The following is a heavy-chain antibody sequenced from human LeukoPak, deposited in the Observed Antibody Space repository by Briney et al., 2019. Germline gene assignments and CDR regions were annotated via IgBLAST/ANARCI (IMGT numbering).Heavy chain of an antibody. V-gene: IGHV4-59*01. Sequence: SETLSLTXTVSGGSISSYYWSWIRQPPGKGVEWIGYIYYSGSTNYNPSLKSRVTISIDTSKNQFSLKLSSVTAADTAVYYCARGIVGATWYYFDYWGQGTLVTVSS. CDR3: ARGIVGATWYYFDY. D-gene: IGHD1-26*01. CDR1: GGSISSYY. J-gene: IGHJ4*02. CDR2: IYYSGST.